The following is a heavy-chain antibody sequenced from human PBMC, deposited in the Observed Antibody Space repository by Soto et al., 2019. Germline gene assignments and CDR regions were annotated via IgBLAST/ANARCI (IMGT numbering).Heavy chain of an antibody. CDR1: GFTFSNAW. J-gene: IGHJ4*02. CDR3: TTERCIMITFGGVIKPYYFDY. CDR2: IKSKTDGGTT. D-gene: IGHD3-16*02. V-gene: IGHV3-15*01. Sequence: GGSLRLSCAASGFTFSNAWMSWVRQAPGKGLEWVGRIKSKTDGGTTDYAAPVKGRFTISRDDSKNTLYLQMNSLKTEDTAVYYCTTERCIMITFGGVIKPYYFDYWGQGTLVTVSS.